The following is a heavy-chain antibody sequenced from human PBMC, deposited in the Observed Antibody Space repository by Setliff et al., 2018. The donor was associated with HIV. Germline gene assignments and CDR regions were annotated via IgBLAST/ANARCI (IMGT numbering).Heavy chain of an antibody. V-gene: IGHV4-61*02. D-gene: IGHD3-3*01. J-gene: IGHJ6*02. CDR3: ARDSPNANFGVVISDV. Sequence: SETLSLTCTVSGGSISSGSYYWSWIRQPAGKGLEWIGRIYTSGSNNYNPSLKSRVTISVDTSKNQFSLKLSSVTAADTAVYYCARDSPNANFGVVISDVWGQGTTVTVSS. CDR1: GGSISSGSYY. CDR2: IYTSGSN.